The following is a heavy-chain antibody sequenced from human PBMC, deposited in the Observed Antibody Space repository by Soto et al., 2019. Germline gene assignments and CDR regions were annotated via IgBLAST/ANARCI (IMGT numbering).Heavy chain of an antibody. V-gene: IGHV3-7*01. J-gene: IGHJ4*02. D-gene: IGHD2-15*01. CDR2: IKQDGSEK. CDR3: ARPAHLYCSGGSCYLGFFDY. CDR1: GFTFSSYW. Sequence: GGSLRLSCAASGFTFSSYWMSWVRQAPGKGLEWVANIKQDGSEKYYVDSVKGRFTISRDNAKNSLYLQMNSLRAEDTAVYYCARPAHLYCSGGSCYLGFFDYWGQGTLVTVSS.